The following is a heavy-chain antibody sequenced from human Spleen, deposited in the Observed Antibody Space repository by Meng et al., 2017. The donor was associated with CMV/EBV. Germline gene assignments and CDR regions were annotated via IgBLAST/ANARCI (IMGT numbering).Heavy chain of an antibody. CDR2: IYSGGST. V-gene: IGHV3-53*01. Sequence: CAASGFTVSSNYMSWVRQAPGKGLEWVSVIYSGGSTYYADSVKGRFNISRDNSKNTLYLQMNSLRAEDTAVYYCVRRWLPPRGAFDIWGQGTMVTVSS. CDR3: VRRWLPPRGAFDI. CDR1: GFTVSSNY. J-gene: IGHJ3*02. D-gene: IGHD5-24*01.